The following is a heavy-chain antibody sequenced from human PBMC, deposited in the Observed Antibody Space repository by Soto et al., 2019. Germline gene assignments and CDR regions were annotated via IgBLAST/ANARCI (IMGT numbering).Heavy chain of an antibody. V-gene: IGHV3-30-3*01. J-gene: IGHJ6*02. Sequence: GGSLRPSCAASGFTFSSYAMHWVRQAPGKGLEWVAVISYDGSNKYYADSVKGRFTISRDNSKNTLYLQMNSLRAEDTAVYYCARDHCSSTSCTIGGLYYYYYGMDVWGQGTTVTVSS. CDR1: GFTFSSYA. D-gene: IGHD2-2*01. CDR2: ISYDGSNK. CDR3: ARDHCSSTSCTIGGLYYYYYGMDV.